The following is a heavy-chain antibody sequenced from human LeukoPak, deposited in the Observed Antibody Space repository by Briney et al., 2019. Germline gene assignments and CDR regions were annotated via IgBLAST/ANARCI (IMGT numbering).Heavy chain of an antibody. Sequence: GESLKISCKGSGYSFTSYWIGWVRQMPGKGLEWMGTIYPGDSDTRYSPSFQGQVTISADKSISTAYLQWSSLKASDTAMYYCARAHPRHRFDILNGYPPGWFDPWGQGTLVTVSS. V-gene: IGHV5-51*01. CDR1: GYSFTSYW. CDR2: IYPGDSDT. J-gene: IGHJ5*02. D-gene: IGHD3-9*01. CDR3: ARAHPRHRFDILNGYPPGWFDP.